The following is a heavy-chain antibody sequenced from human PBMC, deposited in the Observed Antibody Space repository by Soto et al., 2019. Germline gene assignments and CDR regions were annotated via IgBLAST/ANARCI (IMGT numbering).Heavy chain of an antibody. CDR3: AREAGSGSYFFDY. Sequence: GESLKISCKGSGYSFTIYWISWVRQMPGKGLEWMGRIDPSDSYTNYSPSFQGHVTISADKSISTAYLQWSSLKASDTAMYYCAREAGSGSYFFDYWGQGTLVTVSS. J-gene: IGHJ4*02. D-gene: IGHD3-10*01. CDR1: GYSFTIYW. CDR2: IDPSDSYT. V-gene: IGHV5-10-1*01.